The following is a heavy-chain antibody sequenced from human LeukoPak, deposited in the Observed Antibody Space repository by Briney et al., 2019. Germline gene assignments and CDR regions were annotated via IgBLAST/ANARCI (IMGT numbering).Heavy chain of an antibody. J-gene: IGHJ4*02. CDR2: ISSSSSCI. D-gene: IGHD6-6*01. CDR3: ASELMDSSSSYTPY. CDR1: GFTFSSYS. V-gene: IGHV3-21*01. Sequence: PGGSLRLSCAASGFTFSSYSMNWVRQAPGKGLEWVSSISSSSSCIYYADSVKGRFTISRDNAKNSLYLQMNSLRAEDTAVYYCASELMDSSSSYTPYWGQGTLVTVSS.